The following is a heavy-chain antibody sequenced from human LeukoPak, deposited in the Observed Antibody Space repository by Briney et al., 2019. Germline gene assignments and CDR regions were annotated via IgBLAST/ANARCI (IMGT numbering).Heavy chain of an antibody. CDR3: ARVGLTGYYSYYLDY. D-gene: IGHD3-9*01. Sequence: GGSLSLSCAASGFTVSSNYMSWVRQAPGKGLEWVSVIYSGGSTYYADSVKGRFTISRDNSKNTLYLQMNSLRAEDTAVYYCARVGLTGYYSYYLDYWGQGTLVTVSS. CDR2: IYSGGST. J-gene: IGHJ4*02. CDR1: GFTVSSNY. V-gene: IGHV3-66*01.